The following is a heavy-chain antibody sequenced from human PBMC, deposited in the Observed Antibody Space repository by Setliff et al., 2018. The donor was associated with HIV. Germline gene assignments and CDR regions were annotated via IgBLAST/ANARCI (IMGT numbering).Heavy chain of an antibody. J-gene: IGHJ4*02. V-gene: IGHV4-39*01. CDR2: VCYSGGT. D-gene: IGHD3-22*01. Sequence: PSETLSLTCIVSGGSISTTNYCWGWIRQTPGQGLEWIGTVCYSGGTYYNPSLMGRVTISIDTSKNQFSLNLSSVAAADTAVYYCARHFYGYYGSNGLPIQYWGQGTLVTVSS. CDR3: ARHFYGYYGSNGLPIQY. CDR1: GGSISTTNYC.